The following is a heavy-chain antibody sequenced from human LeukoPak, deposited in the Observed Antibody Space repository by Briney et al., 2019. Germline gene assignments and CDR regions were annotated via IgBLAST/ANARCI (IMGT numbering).Heavy chain of an antibody. J-gene: IGHJ6*03. CDR1: GFTFSSYS. Sequence: GGSLRLSCAASGFTFSSYSMNWVRQAPGKGLEWVSYISGSSGTIYYADSVKGRFTISRDNAKSSLYLQMNSLRAEDTAVYYCARRSEFGVLYYMDVWGQGTTVTVSS. V-gene: IGHV3-48*01. CDR3: ARRSEFGVLYYMDV. D-gene: IGHD3-16*01. CDR2: ISGSSGTI.